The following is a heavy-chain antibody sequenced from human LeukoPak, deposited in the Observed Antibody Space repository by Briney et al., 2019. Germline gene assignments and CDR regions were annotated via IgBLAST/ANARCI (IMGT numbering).Heavy chain of an antibody. CDR2: ISSSGSTI. CDR3: ARDHSMGVNDSSGYYLDY. V-gene: IGHV3-48*03. Sequence: GGPLRLSCAASGFTFSSYEMNWVRQAPGKGLEWVSYISSSGSTIYYADSVKGRFTISRDNAKNSLYLQMNSLRAEDTAVYYCARDHSMGVNDSSGYYLDYWGQGTLVTVSS. J-gene: IGHJ4*02. D-gene: IGHD3-22*01. CDR1: GFTFSSYE.